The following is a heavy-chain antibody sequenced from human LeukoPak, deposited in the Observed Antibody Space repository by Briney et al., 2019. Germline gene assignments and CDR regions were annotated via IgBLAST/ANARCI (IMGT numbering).Heavy chain of an antibody. V-gene: IGHV3-23*01. CDR2: ICGNGGCT. Sequence: GGSLRLSCTVSGFTFSSHGMEWVRQAPGRGLEWVSSICGNGGCTYYADSVKGRFTISRDNSKNTLYLQMNSLRAEDTAVYYCAKVPTPTLYYYYGMDVWGQGTTVTVSS. J-gene: IGHJ6*02. CDR3: AKVPTPTLYYYYGMDV. CDR1: GFTFSSHG. D-gene: IGHD4-17*01.